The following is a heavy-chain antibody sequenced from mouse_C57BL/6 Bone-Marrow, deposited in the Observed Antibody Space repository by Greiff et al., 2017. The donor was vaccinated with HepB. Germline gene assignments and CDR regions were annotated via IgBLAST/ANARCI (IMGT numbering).Heavy chain of an antibody. J-gene: IGHJ1*03. Sequence: VHLVESGPGLVQPSQSLSITCTVSGFSLTSYGVHWVRQSPGKGLEWLGVIWSGGSTDYNAAFISRLSISKDNSKSQVFFKMNSLQADDTAIYYCARKLGDGYWYFDVWGTGTTVTVSS. CDR3: ARKLGDGYWYFDV. CDR2: IWSGGST. D-gene: IGHD2-3*01. V-gene: IGHV2-2*01. CDR1: GFSLTSYG.